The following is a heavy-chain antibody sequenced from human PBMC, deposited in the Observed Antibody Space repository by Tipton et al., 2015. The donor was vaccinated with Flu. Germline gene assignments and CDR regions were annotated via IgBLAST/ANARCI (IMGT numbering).Heavy chain of an antibody. Sequence: TLSLTCTVSGGSISSYYWSWTRQPPGKGLEWIGYIYYSGSTNYKSSLKSRVTISADRSKNQFSLRLTSVTAADTAVYYCARLRRVTAISTYNWFDPWGQGTLVTVSS. CDR1: GGSISSYY. D-gene: IGHD2-21*02. CDR2: IYYSGST. J-gene: IGHJ5*02. CDR3: ARLRRVTAISTYNWFDP. V-gene: IGHV4-59*01.